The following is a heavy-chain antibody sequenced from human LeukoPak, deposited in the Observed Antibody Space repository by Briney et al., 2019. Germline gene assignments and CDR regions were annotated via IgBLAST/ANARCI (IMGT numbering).Heavy chain of an antibody. CDR2: IYTSGST. D-gene: IGHD3-3*01. V-gene: IGHV4-4*07. CDR1: GGSISSYY. Sequence: SETLSLTCTVSGGSISSYYWSWIRQPAGKGLEWIGRIYTSGSTNYNPSLKSRVTISVDTSKNQFSLKLSSVTAADTAVYYCASYDFWSGYFDYWGQGTLVTVSS. CDR3: ASYDFWSGYFDY. J-gene: IGHJ4*02.